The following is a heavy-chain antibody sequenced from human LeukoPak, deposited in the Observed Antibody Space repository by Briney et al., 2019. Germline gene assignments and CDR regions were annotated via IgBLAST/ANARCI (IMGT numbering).Heavy chain of an antibody. CDR3: ARWGGAAAGYYYFDY. V-gene: IGHV4-39*07. D-gene: IGHD6-13*01. CDR2: INHSGST. Sequence: PSETLSLTCTVSGGSISSTNYYWSWIRQPPGKGLEWIGEINHSGSTNYNPSLKSRVTISVDTSKNQFSLKLSSVTAADTAVYYCARWGGAAAGYYYFDYWGQGTLVTVSS. J-gene: IGHJ4*02. CDR1: GGSISSTNYY.